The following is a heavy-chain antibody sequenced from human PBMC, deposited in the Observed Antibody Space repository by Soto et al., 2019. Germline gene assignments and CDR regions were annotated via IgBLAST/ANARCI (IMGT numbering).Heavy chain of an antibody. CDR2: ISSNGGTT. D-gene: IGHD1-26*01. V-gene: IGHV3-64*01. CDR1: GFTFSSYS. Sequence: EVQLVESGGGLVQPGGSLRLSCAASGFTFSSYSMHWVRQAPGKGLEYVSAISSNGGTTSYANSVKGRFTISRDNSKNMLYIQMGSLRAEDMAVYYCGGYSGDGIWSWGQGTLVTVSS. J-gene: IGHJ5*02. CDR3: GGYSGDGIWS.